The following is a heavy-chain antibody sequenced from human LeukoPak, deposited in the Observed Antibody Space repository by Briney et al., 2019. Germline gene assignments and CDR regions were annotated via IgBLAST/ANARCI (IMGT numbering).Heavy chain of an antibody. CDR2: IYYSGST. D-gene: IGHD1-14*01. V-gene: IGHV4-39*07. J-gene: IGHJ4*02. CDR1: GGSISSSSYY. Sequence: PSETLSLTCTVSGGSISSSSYYWGWIRQPPGKGLEWIGSIYYSGSTYYNPSLKSRVTISVDTSKNQFSLKLSSVTAADTAVYYCARVTAGSSGFDYWGQGTLVTVSS. CDR3: ARVTAGSSGFDY.